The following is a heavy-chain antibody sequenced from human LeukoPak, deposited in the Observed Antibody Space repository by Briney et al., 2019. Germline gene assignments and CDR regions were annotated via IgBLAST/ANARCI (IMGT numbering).Heavy chain of an antibody. V-gene: IGHV1-2*02. CDR3: AGVSRFYYDSSGDFDY. Sequence: ASVKVSCKASGYTFTDYYMHWVRQAPGQGLEWMGWITPNSGATKYAQKFRGRVSMTRDTSINTAYMELSRLRSDDTAIYYCAGVSRFYYDSSGDFDYWGQGTLVTVSS. CDR2: ITPNSGAT. D-gene: IGHD3-22*01. J-gene: IGHJ4*02. CDR1: GYTFTDYY.